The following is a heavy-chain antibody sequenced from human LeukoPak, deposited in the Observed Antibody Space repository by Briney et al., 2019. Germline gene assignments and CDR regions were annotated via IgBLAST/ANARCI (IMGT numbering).Heavy chain of an antibody. Sequence: PGGSLRLSCAASGLTFSNYGMSWVRQTPGKGLEWISSISSSSSYISYADSVKGRFTISRDNAKNSLHLQMSSLRAEDTAVYYCARDRLTFDPPDHYYYMDVWGKGTTVTISS. CDR2: ISSSSSYI. V-gene: IGHV3-21*01. CDR3: ARDRLTFDPPDHYYYMDV. D-gene: IGHD3-16*01. J-gene: IGHJ6*03. CDR1: GLTFSNYG.